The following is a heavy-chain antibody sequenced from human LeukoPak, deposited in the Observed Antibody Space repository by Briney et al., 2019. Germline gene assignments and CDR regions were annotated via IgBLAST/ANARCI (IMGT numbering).Heavy chain of an antibody. J-gene: IGHJ4*02. D-gene: IGHD3-16*01. CDR3: AKVGLPYYYFDY. CDR1: GGTFSSYG. V-gene: IGHV1-69*13. Sequence: SVKVSCKASGGTFSSYGITWVRQAPGQGLGWMGGIIPIFGTANSAQRFQGRVTLTADESTSTAYMDLSSLRSEDTAMYYCAKVGLPYYYFDYWGQGTLVTVSS. CDR2: IIPIFGTA.